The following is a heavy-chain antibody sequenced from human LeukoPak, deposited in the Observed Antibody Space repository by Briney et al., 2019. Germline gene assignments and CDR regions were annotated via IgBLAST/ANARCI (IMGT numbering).Heavy chain of an antibody. J-gene: IGHJ4*02. Sequence: GGSLRLSCAASGFTFSSYEMNWVRQAPGKGLEWVSYISSSGSTISYADSVKGRFTISRDNAKNSLYIQMNSLRAEDTAVYYCAGGWFGGEHFWGQGTLVTVSS. CDR2: ISSSGSTI. V-gene: IGHV3-48*03. CDR3: AGGWFGGEHF. CDR1: GFTFSSYE. D-gene: IGHD3-16*01.